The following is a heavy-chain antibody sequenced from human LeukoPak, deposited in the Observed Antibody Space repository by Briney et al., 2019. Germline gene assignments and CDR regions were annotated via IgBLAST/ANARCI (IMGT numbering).Heavy chain of an antibody. CDR3: ARVKLSHRYSYGYNPYYFDY. V-gene: IGHV4-4*07. Sequence: KPSETLSLSCTVSGVSISGFYWSWIRQPAGKGLEYIGRIYTSGSTNYNPSLKRRVTMSLDTSKNQFSLQLSSVTAADTAVYCCARVKLSHRYSYGYNPYYFDYWGQGTLVTVSS. D-gene: IGHD5-18*01. CDR1: GVSISGFY. CDR2: IYTSGST. J-gene: IGHJ4*02.